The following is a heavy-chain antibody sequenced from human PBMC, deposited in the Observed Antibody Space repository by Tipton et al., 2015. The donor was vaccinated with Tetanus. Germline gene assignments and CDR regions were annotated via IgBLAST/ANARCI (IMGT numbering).Heavy chain of an antibody. D-gene: IGHD3-9*01. Sequence: GSLRLSCAASGFTFSSYWMHWVRQAPGKGLVWVSRIKSDGSSTSYADSVKGRFTISRDNAKNTLYLQMNSLRAEDTAVYYCARARRGNFDWLLDAFDMWGQGTMVTVSS. V-gene: IGHV3-74*01. CDR1: GFTFSSYW. CDR2: IKSDGSST. J-gene: IGHJ3*02. CDR3: ARARRGNFDWLLDAFDM.